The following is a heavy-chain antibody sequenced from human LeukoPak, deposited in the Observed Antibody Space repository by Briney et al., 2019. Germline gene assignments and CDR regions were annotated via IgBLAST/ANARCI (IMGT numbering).Heavy chain of an antibody. CDR2: INPNRGGT. Sequence: ASVKVSCKASGYTFAGYYMHWVRQAPGQGLEWMGWINPNRGGTNYAQKFQGRVTMTRDTSISTAYMELSRLRSDDTAVYYCARVWGSSGWYYFDYWGQGTLVTVSS. CDR3: ARVWGSSGWYYFDY. CDR1: GYTFAGYY. D-gene: IGHD6-19*01. V-gene: IGHV1-2*02. J-gene: IGHJ4*02.